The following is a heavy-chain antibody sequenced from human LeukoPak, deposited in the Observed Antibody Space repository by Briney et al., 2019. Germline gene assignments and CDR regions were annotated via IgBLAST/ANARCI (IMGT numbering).Heavy chain of an antibody. CDR2: ISSSGSTI. CDR3: ARGGSYLSAFDI. J-gene: IGHJ3*02. D-gene: IGHD1-26*01. CDR1: GFTFSSYE. V-gene: IGHV3-48*03. Sequence: PGGSLRLSCAASGFTFSSYEMNWVRQPPGKGLEWVSYISSSGSTIYYAASVKGRFTISRDNAKNSLYLQMNSLRAEDTAVYYCARGGSYLSAFDICGQGTMVTVSS.